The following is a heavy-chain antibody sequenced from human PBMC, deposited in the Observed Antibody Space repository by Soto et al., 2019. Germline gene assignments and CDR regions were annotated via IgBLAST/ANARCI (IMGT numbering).Heavy chain of an antibody. Sequence: SQTLSLTCAISGDSVSSNSAAWNWIRQSPSRGLEWLGRTYYRSKWYNDYAVSVKSRITINPDTSKNQFSLQLNSVTPEDTAVYYCARSYSSSSPNDNWFDPWGQGTLVTVSS. CDR3: ARSYSSSSPNDNWFDP. V-gene: IGHV6-1*01. CDR2: TYYRSKWYN. CDR1: GDSVSSNSAA. D-gene: IGHD6-6*01. J-gene: IGHJ5*02.